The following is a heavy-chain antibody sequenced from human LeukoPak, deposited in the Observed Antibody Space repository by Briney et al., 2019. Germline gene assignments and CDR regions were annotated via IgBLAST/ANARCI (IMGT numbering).Heavy chain of an antibody. J-gene: IGHJ3*02. Sequence: GSRRLSCAASGFTFSSSWMHWVRQAPGKGLVWVSRINSDGSTTSYADSVKGRFTISRDNAKNTLYLQMNSQRAEDTAVYYCAKAAAGTRNAFDIWGQGTMVTVSS. CDR1: GFTFSSSW. CDR3: AKAAAGTRNAFDI. CDR2: INSDGSTT. V-gene: IGHV3-74*01. D-gene: IGHD6-13*01.